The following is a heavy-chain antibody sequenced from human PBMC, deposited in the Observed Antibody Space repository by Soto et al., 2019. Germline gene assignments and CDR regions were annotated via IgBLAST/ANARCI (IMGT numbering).Heavy chain of an antibody. D-gene: IGHD2-2*01. Sequence: SVKVSCKASGGTFSSYAISWVRQAPGQGLEWMGGIIPIFGTANYAQKFQGRVTITADESTSTAYMELSSLRSEDTAVYYCARDQELRYCSSTSCSNYYYYGMEVWGQGTTVTVSS. J-gene: IGHJ6*02. CDR2: IIPIFGTA. V-gene: IGHV1-69*13. CDR1: GGTFSSYA. CDR3: ARDQELRYCSSTSCSNYYYYGMEV.